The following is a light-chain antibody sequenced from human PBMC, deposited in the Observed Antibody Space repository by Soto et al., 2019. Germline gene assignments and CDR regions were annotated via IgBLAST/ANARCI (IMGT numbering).Light chain of an antibody. J-gene: IGLJ1*01. CDR1: SSDVGDYDF. V-gene: IGLV2-14*01. Sequence: QSALTQPASVSGSPGQSITISCTGTSSDVGDYDFVSWYQQHPGKAPKLMIYEVSNRPSGVSNRFSGSKSGNTASLTISGLQAEDDADYYCNSYTSSSTPYVFGTGTKLTVL. CDR2: EVS. CDR3: NSYTSSSTPYV.